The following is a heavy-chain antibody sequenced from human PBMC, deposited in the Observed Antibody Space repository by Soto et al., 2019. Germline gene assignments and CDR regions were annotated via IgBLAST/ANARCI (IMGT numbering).Heavy chain of an antibody. CDR3: VRTSLVVAAATREDY. V-gene: IGHV3-74*01. Sequence: EVQLVESGGGLVQPGGSPRLSCAASGFTFSSYWMHWVRQAPGKGLVWVSRINSDGSSTSYADSVKGRFTISRDNAKTTLYLQMNSLRAEDTAVYYCVRTSLVVAAATREDYWGQGTLVTVSS. CDR2: INSDGSST. D-gene: IGHD2-15*01. CDR1: GFTFSSYW. J-gene: IGHJ4*02.